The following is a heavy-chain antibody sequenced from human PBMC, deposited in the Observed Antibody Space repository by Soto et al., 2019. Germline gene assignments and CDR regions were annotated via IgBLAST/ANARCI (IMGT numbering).Heavy chain of an antibody. CDR3: AKDFSRSSWYCDP. CDR2: ISYDGSNK. Sequence: GGSLRLSCAASGFTFSSYGMHWVRQAPGKGLEWVAVISYDGSNKYYADSVKGRFTISRDNSKNTLYLQMNSLRAEDAAVSYCAKDFSRSSWYCDPWGQGTLVTVSS. CDR1: GFTFSSYG. J-gene: IGHJ5*02. D-gene: IGHD6-13*01. V-gene: IGHV3-30*18.